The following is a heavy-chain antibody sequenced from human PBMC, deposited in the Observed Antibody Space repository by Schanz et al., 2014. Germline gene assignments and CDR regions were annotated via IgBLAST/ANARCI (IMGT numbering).Heavy chain of an antibody. V-gene: IGHV1-69*08. CDR1: GGTFSSST. J-gene: IGHJ3*01. D-gene: IGHD3-16*01. CDR3: ARETTIITGGAFDD. Sequence: QVQLVQSGAEVKKPGSSVKVSCKASGGTFSSSTLTWVRQAPGQGLEWMGRIIPILDKTNYAQKFQGRVTMTADKSTSTVYMEVSGLRSEDTAVYYCARETTIITGGAFDDWGQGTMVTVSS. CDR2: IIPILDKT.